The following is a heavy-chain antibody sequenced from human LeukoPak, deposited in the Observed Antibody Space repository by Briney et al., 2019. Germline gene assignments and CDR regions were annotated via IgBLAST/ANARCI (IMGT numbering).Heavy chain of an antibody. CDR1: GGTLSSYA. Sequence: GASVKVSCKASGGTLSSYAISWVRQAPGQGLEWMGRIIPILGIANYAQKFQGRVTITADKSTSTAYMELSSLRSEDTAVYYCARDLSGGYSYGPNWFDPWGQGTLVTVSS. CDR2: IIPILGIA. J-gene: IGHJ5*02. D-gene: IGHD5-18*01. CDR3: ARDLSGGYSYGPNWFDP. V-gene: IGHV1-69*04.